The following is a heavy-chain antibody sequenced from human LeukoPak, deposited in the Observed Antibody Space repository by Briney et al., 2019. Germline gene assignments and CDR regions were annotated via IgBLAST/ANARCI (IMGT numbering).Heavy chain of an antibody. CDR3: ARDRDLYSGSLTFDI. CDR1: GGSISSYY. Sequence: PSETLSLTCTVSGGSISSYYWSWIRQPPGKGLEWIGYISGSTNYNPSLKSRVTISVDTSKNQFSLKLSSVTAADTAVYYCARDRDLYSGSLTFDIWGQGTMVTVSS. V-gene: IGHV4-59*01. D-gene: IGHD1-26*01. CDR2: ISGST. J-gene: IGHJ3*02.